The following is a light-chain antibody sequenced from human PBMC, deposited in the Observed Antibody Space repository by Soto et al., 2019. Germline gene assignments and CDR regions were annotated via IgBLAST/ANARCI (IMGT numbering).Light chain of an antibody. V-gene: IGLV2-23*02. J-gene: IGLJ1*01. CDR1: SSDVGSYNL. CDR3: CSYASSSTFYV. Sequence: SVLTQPASVSGSPGQSITISCTGTSSDVGSYNLVSWYQQHPGKAPKLMIYEVTKRPSGVSNRFSGSKSGNTASLTISGLQAEDEADYYCCSYASSSTFYVFGTGTKVTVL. CDR2: EVT.